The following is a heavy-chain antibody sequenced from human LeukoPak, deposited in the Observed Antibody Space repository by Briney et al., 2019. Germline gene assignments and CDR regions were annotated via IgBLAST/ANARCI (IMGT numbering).Heavy chain of an antibody. V-gene: IGHV3-21*01. CDR2: ITASSTAI. Sequence: PGGSLRLSCAASGFTFNHYWMSWVRQAPGKGLEWVSSITASSTAIYSADSVKGRFTISRDNAKNFLYLQMNSLRAEDTAVYYCVRTYYDILTGYNPYFDYWGQGILVTVSS. CDR3: VRTYYDILTGYNPYFDY. J-gene: IGHJ4*02. CDR1: GFTFNHYW. D-gene: IGHD3-9*01.